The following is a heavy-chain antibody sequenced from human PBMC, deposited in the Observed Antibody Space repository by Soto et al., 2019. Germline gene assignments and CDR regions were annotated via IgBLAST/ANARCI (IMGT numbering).Heavy chain of an antibody. CDR1: GYSFTSYW. Sequence: PGESLKISCKGSGYSFTSYWISWVRQMPGKGLEWMGRIDPSDSYTNYSPSFQGHVTISADKSISTAYLQWSSLKASDTAMYYCAWPGDCSSTCCFYAIDIWGQGTTVTVSS. J-gene: IGHJ6*02. CDR3: AWPGDCSSTCCFYAIDI. D-gene: IGHD2-2*01. CDR2: IDPSDSYT. V-gene: IGHV5-10-1*01.